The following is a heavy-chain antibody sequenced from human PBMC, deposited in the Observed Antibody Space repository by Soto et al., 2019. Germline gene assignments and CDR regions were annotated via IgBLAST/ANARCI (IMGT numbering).Heavy chain of an antibody. D-gene: IGHD3-22*01. CDR1: GYTFTTYG. V-gene: IGHV1-18*01. CDR2: ISTYNGNT. J-gene: IGHJ4*02. CDR3: ARGPTDYYDNSGDYFLDY. Sequence: QVQLLQSGAEVKKPGASVKVSCKASGYTFTTYGMSWVRQAPGQGLDWMGWISTYNGNTKYAERLQGRVTMTTDTPTSTAYMELRSLRSDATAVYYCARGPTDYYDNSGDYFLDYWGQGTLVTVSS.